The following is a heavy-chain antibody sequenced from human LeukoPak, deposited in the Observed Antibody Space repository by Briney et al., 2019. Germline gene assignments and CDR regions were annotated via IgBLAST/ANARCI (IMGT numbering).Heavy chain of an antibody. D-gene: IGHD5-18*01. Sequence: SETLSLTCTVSGGSISSYYWSWIRQPPGKGLEWIGYMYYSGSTNYNPSLKSRVTISVDTSKNQFSLKLRSVTAADTAVYYCARMDTAMVQNFDYWGQGTLVTVSS. V-gene: IGHV4-59*01. CDR3: ARMDTAMVQNFDY. J-gene: IGHJ4*02. CDR2: MYYSGST. CDR1: GGSISSYY.